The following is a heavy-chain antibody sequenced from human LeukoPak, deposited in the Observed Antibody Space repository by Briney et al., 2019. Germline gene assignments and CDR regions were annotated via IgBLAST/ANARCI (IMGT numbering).Heavy chain of an antibody. D-gene: IGHD3-3*01. CDR3: AKDVAESGYSPRYFDY. Sequence: PGGSLRLSCAASGFTFSSYGMHWVRQAPGKGLEWVAVISYDGSNKYYADSVKGRFTISRDNSKNTLYLQMNSLRAEDTAVYYCAKDVAESGYSPRYFDYWGQGTLVTVSS. J-gene: IGHJ4*02. CDR1: GFTFSSYG. V-gene: IGHV3-30*18. CDR2: ISYDGSNK.